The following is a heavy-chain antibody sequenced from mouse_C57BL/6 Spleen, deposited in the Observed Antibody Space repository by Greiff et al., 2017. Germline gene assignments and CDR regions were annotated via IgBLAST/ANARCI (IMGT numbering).Heavy chain of an antibody. CDR1: GFNIKDDY. J-gene: IGHJ2*01. Sequence: EVQLQQSGAELVRPGASVKLSCTASGFNIKDDYMHWVKQRPDQGLEWIGWIDPENGDTEYASKFQGKATITADTSSNTAYLQLSSLTSEDTAVYYCTTRYDYDAYYFDYWGQGTTLTVSS. D-gene: IGHD2-4*01. CDR3: TTRYDYDAYYFDY. V-gene: IGHV14-4*01. CDR2: IDPENGDT.